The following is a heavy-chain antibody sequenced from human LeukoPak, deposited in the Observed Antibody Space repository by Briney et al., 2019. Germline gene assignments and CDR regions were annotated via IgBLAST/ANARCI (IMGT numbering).Heavy chain of an antibody. J-gene: IGHJ4*02. V-gene: IGHV1-46*01. CDR2: IYPRDGST. D-gene: IGHD4-23*01. CDR1: GYSFTSNY. CDR3: ARGYGGNSFYFDY. Sequence: ASVKVSCKASGYSFTSNYIHWVRQAPGQGLEWMGMIYPRDGSTSYAQKFQGRVTVTRDTSTSTVYMELSSLRSEDTAVYYCARGYGGNSFYFDYWGQGTLVTVSS.